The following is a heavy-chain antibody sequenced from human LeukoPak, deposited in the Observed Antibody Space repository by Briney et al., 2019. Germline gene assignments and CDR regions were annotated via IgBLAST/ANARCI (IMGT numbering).Heavy chain of an antibody. CDR2: INGDGSSI. V-gene: IGHV3-74*01. CDR1: GLTLSYYW. Sequence: GGSLRLSCAASGLTLSYYWMHWVRQAPGKGLVWVSRINGDGSSIRYADSVKGRFTISRDNAKNTLYLQINSLRAEDTAAYYCARALMGVEDYWGQGTLVTVSS. D-gene: IGHD2-8*01. J-gene: IGHJ4*02. CDR3: ARALMGVEDY.